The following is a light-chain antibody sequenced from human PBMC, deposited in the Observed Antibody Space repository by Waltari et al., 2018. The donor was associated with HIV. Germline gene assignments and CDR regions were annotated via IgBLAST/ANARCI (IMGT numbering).Light chain of an antibody. Sequence: FILTQPHSVSGSPGKTVNISCTRSSCSISSNYVQWFQQRPGSAPTNVIYQNNQRASGVADRFSGSIDRSSNSASLTISGLKTEDEADFFCQSYDTSNSHWVFGGGTKLTVL. CDR2: QNN. V-gene: IGLV6-57*03. CDR3: QSYDTSNSHWV. CDR1: SCSISSNY. J-gene: IGLJ3*02.